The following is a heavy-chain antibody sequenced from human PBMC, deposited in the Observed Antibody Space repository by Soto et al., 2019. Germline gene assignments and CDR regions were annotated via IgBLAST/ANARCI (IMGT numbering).Heavy chain of an antibody. Sequence: SLRLSCAASGFTFDDYAMHWVRQAPGKGLEWVSGISWNSGSIGYEDSVKGRFTISRDNAKISLYLQMNSLRAEYKALYYCAKKSGPMGATWFDYWGQGTLVTVSS. CDR1: GFTFDDYA. J-gene: IGHJ4*02. D-gene: IGHD1-26*01. CDR3: AKKSGPMGATWFDY. CDR2: ISWNSGSI. V-gene: IGHV3-9*01.